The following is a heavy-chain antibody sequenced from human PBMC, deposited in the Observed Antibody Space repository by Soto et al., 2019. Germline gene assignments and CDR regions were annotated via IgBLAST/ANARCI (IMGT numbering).Heavy chain of an antibody. CDR2: MYYSGST. CDR3: AGLRQQLDKNFDY. J-gene: IGHJ4*01. Sequence: SETLSLTCTVSGGSIRTYYWSWIRQPPGKGLEWIGYMYYSGSTNYNPSLKSRVTISVDTSKNQFSLKLSSVTAADTAVYYRAGLRQQLDKNFDYWGQGTLVTV. CDR1: GGSIRTYY. D-gene: IGHD6-13*01. V-gene: IGHV4-59*08.